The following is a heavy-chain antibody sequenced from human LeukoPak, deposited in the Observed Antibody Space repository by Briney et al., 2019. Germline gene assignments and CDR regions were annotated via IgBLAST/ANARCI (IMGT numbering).Heavy chain of an antibody. D-gene: IGHD3-9*01. V-gene: IGHV3-7*01. CDR1: GFALSSHW. J-gene: IGHJ6*02. CDR2: VNRDGSET. CDR3: ASPYYDILTGPGYYYYGMDV. Sequence: GGSLRLSCAASGFALSSHWMTWVRQVPGRGPEWVANVNRDGSETYYLDSVKGRFTISKDNAKNSLYLQMNSLRAGDTAVYYCASPYYDILTGPGYYYYGMDVWGQGTTVTVSS.